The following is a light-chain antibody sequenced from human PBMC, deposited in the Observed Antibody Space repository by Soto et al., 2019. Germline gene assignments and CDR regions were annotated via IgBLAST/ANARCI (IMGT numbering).Light chain of an antibody. Sequence: DIQMTQSPSSLSASVGETVTITCRASQSISGFLHWYQQKPGKPPKLLIYAASTLQSGVPSHFSGSGSGTDFTLTISGLQPEDIATYYCHQTYSTPQTFGQGTKVDIK. CDR2: AAS. J-gene: IGKJ1*01. V-gene: IGKV1-39*01. CDR1: QSISGF. CDR3: HQTYSTPQT.